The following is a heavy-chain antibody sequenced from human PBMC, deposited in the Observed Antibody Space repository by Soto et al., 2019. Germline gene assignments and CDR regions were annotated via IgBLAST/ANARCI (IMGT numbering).Heavy chain of an antibody. J-gene: IGHJ5*02. CDR1: GFTFSNYN. D-gene: IGHD2-2*01. V-gene: IGHV3-48*02. CDR2: ISSTSNTI. Sequence: EVQLVESGGGLVQPGGSLRLSCAASGFTFSNYNMNWVRQAPGKGLEWVSYISSTSNTIYYADSVKGRFTISRDNAKNSLERKMSSRRDEDTAVYYCGRDLVAGWFDPWGQGTRVTVSS. CDR3: GRDLVAGWFDP.